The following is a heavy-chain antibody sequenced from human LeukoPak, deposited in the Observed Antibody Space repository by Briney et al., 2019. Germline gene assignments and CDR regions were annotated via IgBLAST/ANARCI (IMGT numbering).Heavy chain of an antibody. J-gene: IGHJ2*01. CDR1: GFTFSSYA. V-gene: IGHV3-23*01. CDR3: AKVPPPPAVAGLIWPDSYWYFDL. CDR2: ISGSGGST. D-gene: IGHD6-19*01. Sequence: GGSLRLSCAASGFTFSSYATSWVRQAPGKGLEWVSAISGSGGSTYYADSVKGRFTISRDNSKNTLYLQMNSLRAEDTAVYYCAKVPPPPAVAGLIWPDSYWYFDLWGRGTLVTVSS.